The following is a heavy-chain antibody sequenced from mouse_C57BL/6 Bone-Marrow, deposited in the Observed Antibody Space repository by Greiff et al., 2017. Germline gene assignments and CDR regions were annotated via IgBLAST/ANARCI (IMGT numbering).Heavy chain of an antibody. CDR1: GFTFSDYY. CDR3: ARDEMDY. J-gene: IGHJ4*01. CDR2: ISNGGGST. V-gene: IGHV5-12*01. Sequence: EVNVVESGGGLVQPGGSLKLYCAASGFTFSDYYMYWVRQTPEKRLEWVAYISNGGGSTYYPDTVKGRFTISRDNAKNTLYLQMSRLKSEDTAMYYCARDEMDYWGQGTSVTVSS.